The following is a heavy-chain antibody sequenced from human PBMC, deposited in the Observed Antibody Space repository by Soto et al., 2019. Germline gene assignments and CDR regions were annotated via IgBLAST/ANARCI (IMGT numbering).Heavy chain of an antibody. Sequence: SETLSLTCAVSGYSISSGYYWGWIRQPPGKGLEWIGSIYHSGSTYYNPSLKSRVTISVDTSKNQFSLKLSSVTAADTAVYYCARANGYYYYGMDVWGQGTTVT. CDR1: GYSISSGYY. CDR2: IYHSGST. D-gene: IGHD2-8*01. CDR3: ARANGYYYYGMDV. J-gene: IGHJ6*02. V-gene: IGHV4-38-2*01.